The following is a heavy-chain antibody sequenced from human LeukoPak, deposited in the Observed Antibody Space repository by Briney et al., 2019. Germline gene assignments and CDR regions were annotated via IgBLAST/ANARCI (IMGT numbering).Heavy chain of an antibody. CDR2: ISYDGSNK. CDR1: GFTFSSYG. CDR3: ARARGPAYYYDSSGPLD. D-gene: IGHD3-22*01. Sequence: GRSLRLSCAASGFTFSSYGMHWVRQAPGKGLEWVAVISYDGSNKYYADSVKGRFTISRDNSKNTLYLQMNSLRSEDTAVYYCARARGPAYYYDSSGPLDWGQGTLVTVSS. V-gene: IGHV3-30*03. J-gene: IGHJ4*02.